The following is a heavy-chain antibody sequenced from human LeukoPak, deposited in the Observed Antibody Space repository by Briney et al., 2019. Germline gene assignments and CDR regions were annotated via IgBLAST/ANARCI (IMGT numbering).Heavy chain of an antibody. CDR2: IRYDGSNK. J-gene: IGHJ3*02. D-gene: IGHD5/OR15-5a*01. V-gene: IGHV3-30*02. Sequence: GGSLRLSCAASGFTFSSYGMHWVRQAPGKGLEWVAFIRYDGSNKYYADSVKGRFTISRDNSKNTLYLQMNSLRAEDTAVYYCAKDVLRLSGEAFDIWGQGTMVTVSS. CDR3: AKDVLRLSGEAFDI. CDR1: GFTFSSYG.